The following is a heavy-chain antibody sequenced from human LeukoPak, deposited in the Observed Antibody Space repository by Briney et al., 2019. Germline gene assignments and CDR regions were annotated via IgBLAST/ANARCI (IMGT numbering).Heavy chain of an antibody. CDR1: GFTFSSYG. CDR3: ARVTRPGTFDI. D-gene: IGHD1-1*01. J-gene: IGHJ3*02. CDR2: ISGTGRST. Sequence: GGSLRLSCEASGFTFSSYGMIWVRQAPGKGLEWVSSISGTGRSTYYADSVKGRFTISRDDSKNTLYLQMNSLRGEDTAVYYCARVTRPGTFDIWGQGTMVTVSS. V-gene: IGHV3-23*01.